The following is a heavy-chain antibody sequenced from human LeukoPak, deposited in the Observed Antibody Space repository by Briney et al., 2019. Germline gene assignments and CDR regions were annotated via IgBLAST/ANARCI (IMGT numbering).Heavy chain of an antibody. D-gene: IGHD3-10*02. CDR2: MTRSSAI. Sequence: GGSLRLSCAASGFTFSSYTMNWVRQAPGKGLEWVATMTRSSAIYYADSVKGRFTISRDNAKNSVYLQLNSLRDEDTAVYSCARAQTMFWEFDGFDIWGRGTKVTVSS. CDR1: GFTFSSYT. J-gene: IGHJ3*02. CDR3: ARAQTMFWEFDGFDI. V-gene: IGHV3-48*02.